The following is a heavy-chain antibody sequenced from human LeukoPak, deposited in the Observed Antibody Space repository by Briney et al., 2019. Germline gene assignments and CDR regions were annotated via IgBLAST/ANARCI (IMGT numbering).Heavy chain of an antibody. Sequence: SETLSLTCAVYGGSFSGYYWSWIRQPPGKGLEWIGEINHSESTNYNPSLKSRVTISVDTSKNQFSLKLSSVTAADTAVYYCARNTPLSSTSSFDIWGQGTMVTVSS. D-gene: IGHD2-2*01. CDR3: ARNTPLSSTSSFDI. CDR2: INHSEST. CDR1: GGSFSGYY. V-gene: IGHV4-34*01. J-gene: IGHJ3*02.